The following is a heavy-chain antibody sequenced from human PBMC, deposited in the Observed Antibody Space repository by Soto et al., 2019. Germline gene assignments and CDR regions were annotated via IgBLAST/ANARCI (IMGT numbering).Heavy chain of an antibody. J-gene: IGHJ5*02. D-gene: IGHD2-21*01. CDR2: LFSTGDT. V-gene: IGHV4-39*01. Sequence: QLQLQESGPGLMKPSETLSLTCAVSGGSLTSDEYNWAWLRQSPGKGLEWIGSLFSTGDTYYHPSVQSRVTISTSTSTTQFSLKLNSVPAADTAIYYCARATFPPSNWFDPWGQGIRVTVSS. CDR3: ARATFPPSNWFDP. CDR1: GGSLTSDEYN.